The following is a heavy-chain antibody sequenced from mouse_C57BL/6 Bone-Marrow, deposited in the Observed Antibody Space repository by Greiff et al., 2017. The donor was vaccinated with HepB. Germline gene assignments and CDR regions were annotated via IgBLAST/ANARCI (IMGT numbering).Heavy chain of an antibody. CDR1: GFTFSSYA. CDR3: TRERGYGNFAY. J-gene: IGHJ3*01. Sequence: EVKLQESGEGLVKPGGSLKLSCAASGFTFSSYAMSWVRQTPEKRLEWVAYISSGGDYIYYAYTVKGRFTISRDNARNTLYLQMSSLKSEDTAMYYCTRERGYGNFAYWGQGTLVTVSA. CDR2: ISSGGDYI. D-gene: IGHD2-1*01. V-gene: IGHV5-9-1*02.